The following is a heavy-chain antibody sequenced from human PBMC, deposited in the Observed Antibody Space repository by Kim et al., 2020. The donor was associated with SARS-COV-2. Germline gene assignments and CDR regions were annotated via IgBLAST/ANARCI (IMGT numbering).Heavy chain of an antibody. CDR2: IYSGGST. Sequence: GGSLRLSCAASGFIVSSNYMSWVRQAPGKGLEWVSVIYSGGSTYYADSVKGRFTISRDNSKNTLYLQMNSLRAEDTAVYYCARAGPRIQLWPPPPDYWGQGTLVTVSS. D-gene: IGHD5-18*01. CDR3: ARAGPRIQLWPPPPDY. V-gene: IGHV3-53*01. J-gene: IGHJ4*02. CDR1: GFIVSSNY.